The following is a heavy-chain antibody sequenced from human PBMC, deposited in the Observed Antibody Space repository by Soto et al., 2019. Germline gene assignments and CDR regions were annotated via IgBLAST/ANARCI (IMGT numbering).Heavy chain of an antibody. CDR3: ARLPLLVDTAMVS. D-gene: IGHD5-18*01. CDR2: IDPSDSQT. Sequence: GQSLKISCKGSGYSFAGYWITWVRQKPGKGLEWMGRIDPSDSQTYYSPSFRGHVTISVTKSITTVFLQWSSLRASDTAMYYCARLPLLVDTAMVSWGQGTLVTVSS. J-gene: IGHJ5*02. V-gene: IGHV5-10-1*01. CDR1: GYSFAGYW.